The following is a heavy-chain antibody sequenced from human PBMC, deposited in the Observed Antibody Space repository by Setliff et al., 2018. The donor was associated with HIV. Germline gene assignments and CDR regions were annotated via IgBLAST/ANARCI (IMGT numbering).Heavy chain of an antibody. CDR3: ARDLLSYCGGDCYFVDAFDI. V-gene: IGHV3-21*01. D-gene: IGHD2-21*02. CDR2: ISGSSTFR. CDR1: GFSFSSYS. J-gene: IGHJ3*02. Sequence: SLRLSCAASGFSFSSYSLNWVRQAPGKGLEWISSISGSSTFRYYADSVKGRFTISRDNANNSLYLQMNSLRAEDTAVYYCARDLLSYCGGDCYFVDAFDIWGQGTMVTVS.